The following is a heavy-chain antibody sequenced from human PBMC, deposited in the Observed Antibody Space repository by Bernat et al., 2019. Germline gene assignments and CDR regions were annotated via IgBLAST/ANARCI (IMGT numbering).Heavy chain of an antibody. CDR1: GFTFSSYG. J-gene: IGHJ4*02. CDR3: AKAPYSSSFYFDY. Sequence: QVQLVESGGGVVQPGRSLRLSCAASGFTFSSYGMHWVRQAPGKGLEWVAVISYDGSNKYYADSGKGRFTISRDNSKNTLYLQMNSLRAEDTAVYYCAKAPYSSSFYFDYWGQGTLVTVSS. V-gene: IGHV3-30*18. CDR2: ISYDGSNK. D-gene: IGHD6-6*01.